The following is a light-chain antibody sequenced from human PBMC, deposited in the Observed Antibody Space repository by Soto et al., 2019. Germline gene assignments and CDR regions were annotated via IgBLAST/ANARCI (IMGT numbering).Light chain of an antibody. Sequence: QSALTQPASGYGSPGQSITISCTETSSDVGGYNYVSWYQQHPGKAPKLMIYDVSNRPSGVSNRFSGSKSGNTASLTISGLQAEDEADYYCSSYTSSSSLYVFGTGTKVTVL. V-gene: IGLV2-14*01. CDR3: SSYTSSSSLYV. J-gene: IGLJ1*01. CDR2: DVS. CDR1: SSDVGGYNY.